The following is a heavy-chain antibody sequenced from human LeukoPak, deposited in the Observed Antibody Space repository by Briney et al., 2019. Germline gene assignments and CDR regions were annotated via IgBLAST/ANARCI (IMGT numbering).Heavy chain of an antibody. CDR2: IIPILGIA. D-gene: IGHD5-18*01. V-gene: IGHV1-69*04. CDR1: GGTFSSYA. J-gene: IGHJ4*02. Sequence: GASVKVSCKASGGTFSSYAISWVRQAPGQGLEWMGRIIPILGIANYAQKFQGRVTITADKSTSTAYMELSSLRSEDTAVYYCARGGVYSYGLFVSVWGQGTLVTVSS. CDR3: ARGGVYSYGLFVSV.